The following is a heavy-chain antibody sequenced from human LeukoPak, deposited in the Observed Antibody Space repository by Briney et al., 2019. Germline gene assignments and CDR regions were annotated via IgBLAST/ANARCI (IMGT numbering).Heavy chain of an antibody. D-gene: IGHD1-26*01. Sequence: SETLSLTCTVSGGSISSSSYYWGWIRQPPGKGLEWIGSMYYSGSTYYNPSLKSRVTISVDTSKNQFSLNLRSVTAADTAIYYCARAGLSGQHYGNGVFFYWGQGTLVTVSS. CDR1: GGSISSSSYY. CDR2: MYYSGST. CDR3: ARAGLSGQHYGNGVFFY. V-gene: IGHV4-39*07. J-gene: IGHJ4*02.